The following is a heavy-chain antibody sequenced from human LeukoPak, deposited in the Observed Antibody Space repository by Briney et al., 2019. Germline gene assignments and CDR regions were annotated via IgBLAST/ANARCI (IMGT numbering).Heavy chain of an antibody. J-gene: IGHJ5*02. Sequence: VASVKVSCKASGYIFTNHAITWVRQAPGQGLEWMGWISGHTGNTIYAQKVQGRLTMTTDTSTSTAYMELRSLTSDDTAVYYCARAEGDFDPLNWIDPWGQGTRVTVSS. D-gene: IGHD2-21*01. V-gene: IGHV1-18*01. CDR3: ARAEGDFDPLNWIDP. CDR2: ISGHTGNT. CDR1: GYIFTNHA.